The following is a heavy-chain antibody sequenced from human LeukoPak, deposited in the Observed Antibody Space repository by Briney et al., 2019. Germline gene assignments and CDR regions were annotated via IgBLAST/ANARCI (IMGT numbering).Heavy chain of an antibody. Sequence: PGVSLRLSCTVGGFTFSSHWMSWVRQAPGKGLEWVANIKQDGSEKYYVDSVKGRFTISRDNAKNSLYLQVSSLRDEDTAVYYCARVWWDSSYGYFDHWCRGNLVTVSS. D-gene: IGHD1-26*01. CDR1: GFTFSSHW. CDR3: ARVWWDSSYGYFDH. J-gene: IGHJ2*01. CDR2: IKQDGSEK. V-gene: IGHV3-7*05.